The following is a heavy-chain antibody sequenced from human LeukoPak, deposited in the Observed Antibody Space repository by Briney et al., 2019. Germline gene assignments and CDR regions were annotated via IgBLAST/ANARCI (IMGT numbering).Heavy chain of an antibody. CDR3: AKDRRYSYGYLDY. CDR1: GFPFSSYG. CDR2: IGYDGSNK. J-gene: IGHJ4*02. V-gene: IGHV3-30*02. D-gene: IGHD5-18*01. Sequence: GGSLRLSCVVSGFPFSSYGMHWVRQAPGKGLEWVAFIGYDGSNKYYADSVKGRFTISRDNSKNTLYLQMNSLRAEDTAVCHCAKDRRYSYGYLDYWGQGTLVTVSS.